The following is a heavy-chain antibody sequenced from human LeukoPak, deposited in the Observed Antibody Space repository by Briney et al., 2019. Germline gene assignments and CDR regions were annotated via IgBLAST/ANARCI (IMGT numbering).Heavy chain of an antibody. J-gene: IGHJ4*02. CDR3: ARRGGGSTGGFYFDY. D-gene: IGHD1-1*01. Sequence: GESLKISCKASVFSFTNYWIAWVRPTPGQGLEWMGSIYPGDSDTRYNPSFQGQVTISADKSIKTAYLQWSSLKASDTAIYYCARRGGGSTGGFYFDYWGQGSLVTVSS. CDR1: VFSFTNYW. V-gene: IGHV5-51*01. CDR2: IYPGDSDT.